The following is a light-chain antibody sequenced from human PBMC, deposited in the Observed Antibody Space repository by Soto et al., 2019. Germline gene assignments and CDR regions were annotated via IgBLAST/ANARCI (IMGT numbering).Light chain of an antibody. CDR2: GIS. V-gene: IGKV3-15*01. Sequence: EMVMTQSPAILSVSPGESSTLSCRASQSVNSNYLAWYQQHPGQPPRLLIYGISTRATGIPARFSGSGSGTEFSLTISSLQSEDFAVYYCQQRSNWPPSITFGQGTRLEIK. CDR3: QQRSNWPPSIT. J-gene: IGKJ5*01. CDR1: QSVNSN.